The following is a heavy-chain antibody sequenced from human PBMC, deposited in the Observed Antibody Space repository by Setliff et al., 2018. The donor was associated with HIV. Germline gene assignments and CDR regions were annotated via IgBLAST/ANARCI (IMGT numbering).Heavy chain of an antibody. J-gene: IGHJ5*01. Sequence: GGSLRLSCTASGFSFGDFALNWVRQAPGKGLEWISFIGGHGSIIHYADSVKGRFTISRDNAKNSVYLQMDSLRAEDTAVYYCARGGANPSWFDSWGQGTLVTVSS. CDR2: IGGHGSII. CDR3: ARGGANPSWFDS. CDR1: GFSFGDFA. V-gene: IGHV3-48*03. D-gene: IGHD3-16*01.